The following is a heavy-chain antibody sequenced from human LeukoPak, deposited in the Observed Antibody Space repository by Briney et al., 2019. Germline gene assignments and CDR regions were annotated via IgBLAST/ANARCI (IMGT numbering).Heavy chain of an antibody. V-gene: IGHV3-74*01. J-gene: IGHJ4*02. CDR2: ISNDGSSV. D-gene: IGHD2-15*01. CDR3: ARGPAPQCSGGSCYLPGDY. Sequence: WGSLRLSCAASGFTFSSHWMHWVLQAPGKGLLWLSRISNDGSSVSYADSVKGRFTISRDNAKNTLYLQMNSLGVEDTAVYYCARGPAPQCSGGSCYLPGDYWGQGTLVTVSS. CDR1: GFTFSSHW.